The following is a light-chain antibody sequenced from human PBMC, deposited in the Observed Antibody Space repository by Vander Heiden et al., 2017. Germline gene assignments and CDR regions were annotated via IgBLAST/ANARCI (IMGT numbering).Light chain of an antibody. Sequence: PTSLSASAGDRVTITCRASQGINSYLAWYQQKPGKAPKLLIYAASTLQSGVPSRFSGSGSGTDFTLTISSLQSEDFATYYCQQYYSFPLTFGGGTKVEIK. CDR2: AAS. V-gene: IGKV1-8*01. CDR3: QQYYSFPLT. J-gene: IGKJ4*01. CDR1: QGINSY.